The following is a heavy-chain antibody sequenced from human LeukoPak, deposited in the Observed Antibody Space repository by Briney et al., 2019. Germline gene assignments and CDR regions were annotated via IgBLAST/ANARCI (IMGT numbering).Heavy chain of an antibody. D-gene: IGHD2-2*02. CDR1: GGSISSDY. J-gene: IGHJ4*02. CDR3: ARAVCSSSSCYIGRYFDY. Sequence: SETLSLTCTVSGGSISSDYCRWIRQPPGQGLDWVGYMYYSGNTNYNPSLKSRVTISIDTSKNQFSLKLSSVTAADTAVYYCARAVCSSSSCYIGRYFDYWGQGTLVTVSS. CDR2: MYYSGNT. V-gene: IGHV4-59*01.